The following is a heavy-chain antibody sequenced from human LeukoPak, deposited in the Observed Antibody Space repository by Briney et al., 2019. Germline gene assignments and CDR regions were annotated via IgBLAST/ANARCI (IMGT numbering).Heavy chain of an antibody. CDR3: ARDFTNIRGGGYFDN. J-gene: IGHJ4*02. CDR2: IWFDEGKI. D-gene: IGHD2-15*01. V-gene: IGHV3-33*01. Sequence: GGSLRLSCAASGFPFSSYVMHWLRQAPGKGLEWVAVIWFDEGKIYYADSVKGRFTISRDNSKNTLYLQMNSLRAEDTAVYHCARDFTNIRGGGYFDNWGQGTLVTVSS. CDR1: GFPFSSYV.